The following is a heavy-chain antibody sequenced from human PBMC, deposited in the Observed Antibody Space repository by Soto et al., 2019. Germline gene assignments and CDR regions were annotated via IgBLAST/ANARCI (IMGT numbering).Heavy chain of an antibody. CDR3: SKYGRGHDILTGYALRLGMDV. CDR1: GFTFSSYG. J-gene: IGHJ6*02. V-gene: IGHV3-30*18. D-gene: IGHD3-9*01. Sequence: PGGSLRLSCAASGFTFSSYGMHWVRQAPGKGLEWVAVISYDGSNKYYADSVKGRFTISRDNSKNTLYLQMISLRAEDTAVYYCSKYGRGHDILTGYALRLGMDVWGQGTTVTVSS. CDR2: ISYDGSNK.